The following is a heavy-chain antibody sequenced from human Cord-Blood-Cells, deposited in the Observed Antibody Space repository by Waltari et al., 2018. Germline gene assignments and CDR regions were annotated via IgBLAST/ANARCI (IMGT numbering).Heavy chain of an antibody. Sequence: QVQLVQSGAEVKKPGASVKVSCKASGYTFTSYGISWVRQAPGQGLEWRGWIRAYNGNTNYAQKPQGRVTMTTDTSTSTAYMELRSLRSDDTAVYYCARLEVSGYDYYYYGMDVWGQGTTVTVSS. CDR3: ARLEVSGYDYYYYGMDV. D-gene: IGHD5-12*01. CDR1: GYTFTSYG. V-gene: IGHV1-18*01. J-gene: IGHJ6*02. CDR2: IRAYNGNT.